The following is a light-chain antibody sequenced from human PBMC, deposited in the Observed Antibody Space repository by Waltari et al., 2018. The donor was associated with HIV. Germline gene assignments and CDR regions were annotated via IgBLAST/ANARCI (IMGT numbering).Light chain of an antibody. CDR1: NNVVGCYNL. J-gene: IGLJ1*01. Sequence: QSALTQPASVSGSPGQSITISCTGTNNVVGCYNLVSWYQQHPAKAPKLMIYEVNKRPSGVSNRFSGSKSGNTASLTVSGLQAEDEADYYCCSYAGSSTHVFGTGTKVTVL. V-gene: IGLV2-23*02. CDR2: EVN. CDR3: CSYAGSSTHV.